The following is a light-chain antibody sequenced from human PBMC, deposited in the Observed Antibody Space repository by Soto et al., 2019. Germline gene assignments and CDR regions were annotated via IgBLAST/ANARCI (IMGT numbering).Light chain of an antibody. CDR1: SSDIGGYKY. J-gene: IGLJ1*01. Sequence: QSALTQPASVSGSPGQSITISCTASSSDIGGYKYVSWYQHHPGKAPKLMIYDVSNRPSWVSNRLSGSKSGDTAPLPISRRQAEDEAEYYCSSYTSNTTPEVFGTGIKVTV. CDR3: SSYTSNTTPEV. CDR2: DVS. V-gene: IGLV2-14*03.